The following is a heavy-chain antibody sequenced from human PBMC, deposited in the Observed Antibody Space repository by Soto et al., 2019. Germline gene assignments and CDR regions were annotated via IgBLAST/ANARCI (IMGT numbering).Heavy chain of an antibody. CDR3: ARHLSNYYYYYGMDV. CDR2: IYYSGST. Sequence: KPSETLSLTCTVSGGSISSSSYYWGWIRQPPGKGLEWIGSIYYSGSTYYNPSLKSRVTISVDTSKNQFSLKLSSVTAADTAVYYCARHLSNYYYYYGMDVWGQGTTVTVSS. J-gene: IGHJ6*02. CDR1: GGSISSSSYY. D-gene: IGHD4-4*01. V-gene: IGHV4-39*01.